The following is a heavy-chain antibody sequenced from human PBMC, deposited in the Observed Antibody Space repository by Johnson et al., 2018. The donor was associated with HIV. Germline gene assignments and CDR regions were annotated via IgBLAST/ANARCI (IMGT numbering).Heavy chain of an antibody. Sequence: VQLVESGGGVVQPGRSLRLSCAPSGFTFSGSAMHWVRQAPGKGLEWVSAISGSGGSTYYADSVKGRFTISRDNSKNTLYLQMNSLRAEDTAVYYCATSTASDALDIWGQGAMVTVSS. D-gene: IGHD1-1*01. CDR2: ISGSGGST. J-gene: IGHJ3*02. V-gene: IGHV3-23*04. CDR3: ATSTASDALDI. CDR1: GFTFSGSA.